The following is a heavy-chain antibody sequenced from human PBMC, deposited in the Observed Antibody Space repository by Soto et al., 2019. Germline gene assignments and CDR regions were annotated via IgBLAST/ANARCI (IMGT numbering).Heavy chain of an antibody. J-gene: IGHJ4*02. V-gene: IGHV4-59*01. CDR3: ARGDGLYGGNSPPFDY. Sequence: QVQLQESGPGLVKPSETLSLTCTVSGGSISSYYWSWIRQPPGKGLEYIGFIFYSGSTNSNPSLKSRVTISVATSKIQFSLKLTSVTAADTAVYYCARGDGLYGGNSPPFDYWGQGTLVTVSS. D-gene: IGHD4-17*01. CDR1: GGSISSYY. CDR2: IFYSGST.